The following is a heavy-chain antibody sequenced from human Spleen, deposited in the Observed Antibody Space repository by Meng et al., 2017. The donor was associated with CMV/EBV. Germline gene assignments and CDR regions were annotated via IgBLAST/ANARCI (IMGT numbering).Heavy chain of an antibody. CDR3: ARSLYQVRFPPLVGS. CDR2: IHYSGST. Sequence: SETLSLTCTVSGGSISSYYWSWIRQSPGKGLEWIGYIHYSGSTNYNPSLKSRVTISIHTSKTHFSLKLSSVTAADTAVYYCARSLYQVRFPPLVGSWGRGALVTVSS. J-gene: IGHJ5*02. D-gene: IGHD2-2*01. CDR1: GGSISSYY. V-gene: IGHV4-59*12.